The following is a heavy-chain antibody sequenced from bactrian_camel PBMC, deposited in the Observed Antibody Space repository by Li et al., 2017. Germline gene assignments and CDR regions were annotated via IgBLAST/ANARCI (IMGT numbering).Heavy chain of an antibody. CDR2: ITNDDST. CDR3: ATGDVPYY. D-gene: IGHD7*01. J-gene: IGHJ4*01. Sequence: HVQLVESGGGSVQAGGSLRLSCTAAGFTFDDAHLGWYRQAPGNECELVSTITNDDSTYVADSVKGRFTISGDFAKNTVYLQMNSLKPEDTALYYCATGDVPYYWGQGTQVTVS. V-gene: IGHV3S63*01. CDR1: GFTFDDAH.